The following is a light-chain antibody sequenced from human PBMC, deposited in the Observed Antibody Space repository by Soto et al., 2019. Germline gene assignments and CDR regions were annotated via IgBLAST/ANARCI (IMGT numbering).Light chain of an antibody. J-gene: IGKJ1*01. V-gene: IGKV1-5*03. Sequence: DIQMTQSPSTLSASVGDRVTITCRASQSVSSWLAWYQQKPGKAPNLLIYTASSLERGVPSRFSGSVSGTEFPLTISSLQPDDFATCYCQQYNSAWTFGQGTTVEIK. CDR2: TAS. CDR3: QQYNSAWT. CDR1: QSVSSW.